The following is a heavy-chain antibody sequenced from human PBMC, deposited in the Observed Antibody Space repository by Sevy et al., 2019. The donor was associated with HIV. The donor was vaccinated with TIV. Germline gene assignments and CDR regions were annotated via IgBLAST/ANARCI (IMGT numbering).Heavy chain of an antibody. Sequence: GGSLRLSCAASGFNFSSHWMSWVRQAPGKGLEWVANIQPDGGEKYYVESVKGRFTISRDNAKNSLSLQVNSLRAEDTAVYYCARDTGGIGMDVWGQGTTVTVSS. CDR2: IQPDGGEK. CDR1: GFNFSSHW. J-gene: IGHJ6*02. D-gene: IGHD6-13*01. V-gene: IGHV3-7*01. CDR3: ARDTGGIGMDV.